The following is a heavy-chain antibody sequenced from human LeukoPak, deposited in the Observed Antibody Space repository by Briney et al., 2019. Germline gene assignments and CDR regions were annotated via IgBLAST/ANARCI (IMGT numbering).Heavy chain of an antibody. V-gene: IGHV3-21*01. J-gene: IGHJ4*02. Sequence: GGSLRLSCAASGFTFSSYSMNWVRQAPGKGLEWVSSIAPSGEIFQPASMKGRFTISRDNAKNSLYLQMNSLRAEDTAVYYCARATLGYCSSTSCYTGYFDYWGQGTLVTVSS. CDR3: ARATLGYCSSTSCYTGYFDY. D-gene: IGHD2-2*02. CDR1: GFTFSSYS. CDR2: IAPSGEI.